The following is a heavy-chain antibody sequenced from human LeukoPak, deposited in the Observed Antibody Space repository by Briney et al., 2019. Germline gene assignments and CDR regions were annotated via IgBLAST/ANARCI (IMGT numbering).Heavy chain of an antibody. D-gene: IGHD4-11*01. J-gene: IGHJ4*02. CDR3: ARAYSNYDFDY. CDR1: GFTFSSYS. V-gene: IGHV3-48*01. CDR2: ISSSSSTI. Sequence: PGGSLRLSCAASGFTFSSYSMNWVRQAPGKGLEWVSYISSSSSTIYYADSVKGRFTISRDNAKNSLYLQMNSLRAEDTAVYYCARAYSNYDFDYWGQGTLVTVSS.